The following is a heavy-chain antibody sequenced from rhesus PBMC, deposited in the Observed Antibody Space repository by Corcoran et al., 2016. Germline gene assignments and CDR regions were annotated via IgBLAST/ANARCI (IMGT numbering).Heavy chain of an antibody. CDR1: GYSFTSYW. Sequence: EVQLVQSGAEVKRPGESLKISCKTSGYSFTSYWISWVRQMPGKGLECIGAIDPSNEDTSYSPSVQGQVTISADKSISTAYLQWSSLKASDTATYYCARRGNNNRFDGWGPGVLVTVSS. CDR2: IDPSNEDT. V-gene: IGHV5-20*02. J-gene: IGHJ5-1*01. D-gene: IGHD1-44*01. CDR3: ARRGNNNRFDG.